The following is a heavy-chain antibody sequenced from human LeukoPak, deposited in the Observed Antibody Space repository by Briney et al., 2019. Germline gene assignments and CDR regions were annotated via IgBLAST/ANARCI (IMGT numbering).Heavy chain of an antibody. CDR3: ARSPHILTGENFDF. J-gene: IGHJ4*02. CDR2: INPNSGGT. D-gene: IGHD3-9*01. V-gene: IGHV1-2*02. CDR1: GYTFTGYY. Sequence: ASVKVSCKASGYTFTGYYMHWVRQAPGQGLEWMGWINPNSGGTNYTQKFYARVTMTRDTSISTAYMELSRLRSDDTAVFYCARSPHILTGENFDFWGQGTLVTVSS.